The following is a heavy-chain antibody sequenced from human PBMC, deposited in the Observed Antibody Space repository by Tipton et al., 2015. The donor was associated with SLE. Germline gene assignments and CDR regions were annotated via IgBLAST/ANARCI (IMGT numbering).Heavy chain of an antibody. CDR2: IYYSGST. V-gene: IGHV4-59*12. J-gene: IGHJ4*02. Sequence: LRLSCTVSGGSISSYYWSWIRQPPGKGLEWIGYIYYSGSTNYNPSLKSRVTISVDTSKNQFSPKLSSVTAADTAVYYCARVDIVVVVVDYWGQGTLVTVSS. D-gene: IGHD2-15*01. CDR3: ARVDIVVVVVDY. CDR1: GGSISSYY.